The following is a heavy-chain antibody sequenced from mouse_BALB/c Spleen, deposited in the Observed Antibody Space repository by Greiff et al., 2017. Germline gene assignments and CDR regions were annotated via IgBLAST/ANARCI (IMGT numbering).Heavy chain of an antibody. V-gene: IGHV5-17*02. CDR2: ISSGSSTI. CDR1: GFTFSSFG. J-gene: IGHJ4*01. CDR3: ARSGTMITWYAMDY. Sequence: DVKLVESGGGLVQPGGSRKLSCAASGFTFSSFGMHWVRQAPEKGLEWVAYISSGSSTIYYADTVKGRFTISRDNPKNTLFLQMTSLRSEDTAMYYCARSGTMITWYAMDYWGQGTSVTVSS. D-gene: IGHD2-4*01.